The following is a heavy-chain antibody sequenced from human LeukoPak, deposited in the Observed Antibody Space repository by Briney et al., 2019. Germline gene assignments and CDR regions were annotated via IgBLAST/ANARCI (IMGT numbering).Heavy chain of an antibody. J-gene: IGHJ6*03. D-gene: IGHD3-10*01. CDR3: ARGGIPTGPYYYFYYIDV. V-gene: IGHV3-30*01. CDR2: ISYEGNNK. CDR1: GFTFSRNV. Sequence: PGRSPRLSCAAAGFTFSRNVMHFVRQAPGTRLQRLALISYEGNNKFYADSVKGRFTISRDNSRNTLYLQVNSLSGEDAAVYSCARGGIPTGPYYYFYYIDVWGKGTAVTVSS.